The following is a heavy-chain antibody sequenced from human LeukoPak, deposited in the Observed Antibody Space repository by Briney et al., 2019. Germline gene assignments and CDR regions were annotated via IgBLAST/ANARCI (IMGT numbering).Heavy chain of an antibody. J-gene: IGHJ5*02. Sequence: SETLSLTCTVSGGSISSSSYYWGWIRQPPGKGLEWIGGIYYSESTYYNPSLKSRVTISVDTSKNQFSLKLSSVTAADTAVYYCARFIAPTRGFDPWGQGTLVTVSS. D-gene: IGHD6-13*01. V-gene: IGHV4-39*07. CDR1: GGSISSSSYY. CDR2: IYYSEST. CDR3: ARFIAPTRGFDP.